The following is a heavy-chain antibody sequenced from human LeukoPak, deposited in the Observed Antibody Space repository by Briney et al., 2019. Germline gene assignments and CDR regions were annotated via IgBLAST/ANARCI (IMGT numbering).Heavy chain of an antibody. CDR1: GGSISSGGYY. Sequence: SRTLSLTCTVSGGSISSGGYYWSWIRQHPGKGLEWIGYIYYSGSTYYNPSLKSRVTISVDTSKNQFSLKLSSVTAADTAVYYCASSRYYDFWSGYYHQNWFDPWAREPWSPSPQ. J-gene: IGHJ5*02. D-gene: IGHD3-3*01. V-gene: IGHV4-31*03. CDR2: IYYSGST. CDR3: ASSRYYDFWSGYYHQNWFDP.